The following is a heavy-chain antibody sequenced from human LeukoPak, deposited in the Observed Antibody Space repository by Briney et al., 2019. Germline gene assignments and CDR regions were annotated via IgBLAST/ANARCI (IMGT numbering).Heavy chain of an antibody. CDR2: ISVSGGRT. V-gene: IGHV3-23*01. CDR3: AKRGVVIRVILVGFHKEAYYFDS. Sequence: GGSLRLSCAVSGITLSNYAMSWVRQAPGKGLEWVAGISVSGGRTNYAASVKGRFTISRDNPKNTLYLQINSLRPEDTAVYFCAKRGVVIRVILVGFHKEAYYFDSWGQGALVTVSS. CDR1: GITLSNYA. J-gene: IGHJ4*02. D-gene: IGHD3-22*01.